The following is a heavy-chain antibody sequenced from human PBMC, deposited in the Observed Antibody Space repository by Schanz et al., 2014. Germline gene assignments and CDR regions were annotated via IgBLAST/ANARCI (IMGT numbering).Heavy chain of an antibody. CDR3: ARGNNFDYGDAFFNYYYYYMDV. CDR2: IYHTGST. CDR1: GFTFRDYY. Sequence: QVQLVESGGGLVKPGGSLRLSCAASGFTFRDYYMSWIRQAPGKGLEWIGEIYHTGSTNYNPSLKSRVPISVDTSKNQFSLKLSSVTAADTAVYYCARGNNFDYGDAFFNYYYYYMDVWGKGTTVTVSS. D-gene: IGHD4-17*01. V-gene: IGHV4-34*01. J-gene: IGHJ6*03.